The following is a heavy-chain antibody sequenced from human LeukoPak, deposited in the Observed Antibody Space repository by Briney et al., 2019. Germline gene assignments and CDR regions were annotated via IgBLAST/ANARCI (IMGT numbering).Heavy chain of an antibody. V-gene: IGHV3-30*18. J-gene: IGHJ3*02. CDR3: AKGLYDSSGLAAFDI. D-gene: IGHD3-22*01. CDR1: GFTFSSYG. Sequence: PGGSLRLSCAASGFTFSSYGMHWVRQAPGKGLEWVAVISYDGSNKYYADSVKGRFTIFRDNSKNTLYLQMNSLRAEDTAVYYCAKGLYDSSGLAAFDIWGQGTMVTVSS. CDR2: ISYDGSNK.